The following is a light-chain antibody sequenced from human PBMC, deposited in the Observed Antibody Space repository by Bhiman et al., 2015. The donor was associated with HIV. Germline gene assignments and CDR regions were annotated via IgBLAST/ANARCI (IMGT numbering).Light chain of an antibody. V-gene: IGLV6-57*01. J-gene: IGLJ2*01. CDR1: SGSIASNY. Sequence: NFMLTQPHSVSESPGRPVTISCTRSSGSIASNYVQWYQQRPGSSPTIVIYEDNQRPSEVSDRFTGSIDRSSNSASLTISGLKTEDEADYYCQSYDSGNVVFGGGTKLTVL. CDR2: EDN. CDR3: QSYDSGNVV.